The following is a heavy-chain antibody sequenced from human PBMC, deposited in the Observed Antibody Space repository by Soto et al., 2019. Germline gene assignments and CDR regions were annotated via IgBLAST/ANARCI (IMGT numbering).Heavy chain of an antibody. Sequence: EVQLLESGGGLVQPGGSLRLSCAASGFTFSSYAMSWVRQAPGKGLEWVSAISGSGGSTYYADSVKGRFTISRDNCKNTMYLQMNSLRADDTAVYYCAKEGDGPTVTTPFDYWGQRTLVNVSS. CDR1: GFTFSSYA. CDR3: AKEGDGPTVTTPFDY. CDR2: ISGSGGST. V-gene: IGHV3-23*01. J-gene: IGHJ4*02. D-gene: IGHD4-17*01.